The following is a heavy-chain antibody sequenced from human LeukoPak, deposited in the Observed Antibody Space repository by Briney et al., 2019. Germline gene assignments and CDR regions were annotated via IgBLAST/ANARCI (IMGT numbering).Heavy chain of an antibody. V-gene: IGHV4-59*01. CDR1: VGSIRGYY. CDR2: IYYTGST. D-gene: IGHD6-19*01. Sequence: SQTLSLTSFVSVGSIRGYYWSWIRQPPGEGLEWIVYIYYTGSTNYNPSLKSRIPISADTSKTQCSLRLISVTAADTAVYYCARAWYSSGCLDYRGQGTLVTVSS. CDR3: ARAWYSSGCLDY. J-gene: IGHJ4*02.